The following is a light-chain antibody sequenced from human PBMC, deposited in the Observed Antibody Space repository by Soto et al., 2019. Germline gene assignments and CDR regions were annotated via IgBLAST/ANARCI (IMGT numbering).Light chain of an antibody. CDR1: QSLLNKY. CDR3: LQSFDLRT. J-gene: IGKJ5*01. CDR2: DAS. V-gene: IGKV3D-20*02. Sequence: EIELTQSPGTLSLSLGERATLSCRASQSLLNKYLACYQQKPGQAPRLLIYDASSRATGVPDRISGSGSGTDFTLTIDRLEPEVFAVYYCLQSFDLRTVGQGTRLEIK.